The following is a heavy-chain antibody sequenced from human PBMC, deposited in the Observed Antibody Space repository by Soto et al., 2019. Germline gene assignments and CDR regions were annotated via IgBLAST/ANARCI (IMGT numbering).Heavy chain of an antibody. V-gene: IGHV4-59*01. CDR3: ARDGTVRGVADY. CDR1: DVSISGYY. D-gene: IGHD3-10*01. CDR2: ISYSGST. Sequence: SETLSLTCSVSDVSISGYYWSWIRQPPGKGLEWIGYISYSGSTNYNPSLQNRVTISVDTSKNQFSLKLSSVTAADTAFYYCARDGTVRGVADYWGQGTPVTVSS. J-gene: IGHJ4*02.